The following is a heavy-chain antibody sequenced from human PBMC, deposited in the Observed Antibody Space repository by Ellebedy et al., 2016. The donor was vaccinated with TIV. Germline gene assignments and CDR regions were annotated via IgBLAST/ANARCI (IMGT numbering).Heavy chain of an antibody. V-gene: IGHV3-7*01. J-gene: IGHJ6*02. Sequence: GESLKISCAASGFTFRSYWMSWVRQAPGKGLEWVANIKQDGSENYYVDSVKGRFTISRDNSKNTLYLQMNSLRAEDTAVYCCARDGPTTIAAADYYYGMDVWGQGTTVTVSS. CDR3: ARDGPTTIAAADYYYGMDV. CDR2: IKQDGSEN. D-gene: IGHD6-13*01. CDR1: GFTFRSYW.